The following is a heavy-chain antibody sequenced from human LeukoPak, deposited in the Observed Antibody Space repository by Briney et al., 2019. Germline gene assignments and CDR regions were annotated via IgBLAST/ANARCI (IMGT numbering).Heavy chain of an antibody. D-gene: IGHD3-22*01. Sequence: GGSLRLSCAASGFTISSYSMNWVRQAPGKGREWVSSISSSSSYIYYADSVKGRFTISRDNAKNSLYLQMNSLRAEDTAVYYCAREIKYYYDSSGYLRFDYWGQGTLVTVSS. V-gene: IGHV3-21*01. CDR3: AREIKYYYDSSGYLRFDY. J-gene: IGHJ4*02. CDR1: GFTISSYS. CDR2: ISSSSSYI.